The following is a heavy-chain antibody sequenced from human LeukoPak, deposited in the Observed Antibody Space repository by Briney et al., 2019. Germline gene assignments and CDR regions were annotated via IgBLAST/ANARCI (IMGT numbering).Heavy chain of an antibody. CDR2: IHGDGDNI. D-gene: IGHD1-26*01. CDR1: GFPFSSYA. J-gene: IGHJ5*02. CDR3: ARAQVGAPTDL. Sequence: GGSLRLSCAASGFPFSSYAMYWVRQAPGKGLVWVARIHGDGDNISYADSVRGRFTISRDNAKDTLYLHMNSLGPEDTAVYYCARAQVGAPTDLWGQGTLVTVSS. V-gene: IGHV3-74*01.